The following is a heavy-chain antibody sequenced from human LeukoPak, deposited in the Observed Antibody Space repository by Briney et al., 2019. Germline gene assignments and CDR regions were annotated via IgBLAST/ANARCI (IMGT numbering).Heavy chain of an antibody. Sequence: SETLSLTCTVSGGSISRYYWSWIRQPPGKGLEWIGYIYTSGSTNYNPSLKSRVTISVDTSKNQFSLKLSSVTAADTAVYYCARQGKITMVRGVIEWGQGTLVTVSS. CDR3: ARQGKITMVRGVIE. V-gene: IGHV4-4*09. CDR2: IYTSGST. J-gene: IGHJ4*02. D-gene: IGHD3-10*01. CDR1: GGSISRYY.